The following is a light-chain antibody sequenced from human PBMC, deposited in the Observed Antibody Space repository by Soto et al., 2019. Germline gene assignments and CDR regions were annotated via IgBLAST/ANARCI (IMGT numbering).Light chain of an antibody. V-gene: IGLV2-14*01. CDR2: DVS. J-gene: IGLJ2*01. CDR1: SGDVGGYDY. CDR3: SSYTSSNTVV. Sequence: QSVLTQPASVSGSPGQSITISCAGTSGDVGGYDYVSWYQQHPGKAPKLMIYDVSNRPSGVSNRFSGSKSGNTAPLTISGLQAEDEADYYCSSYTSSNTVVFGGGTKLTVL.